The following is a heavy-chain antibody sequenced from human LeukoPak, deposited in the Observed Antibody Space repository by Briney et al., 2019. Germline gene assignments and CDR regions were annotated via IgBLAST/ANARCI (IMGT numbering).Heavy chain of an antibody. J-gene: IGHJ4*02. CDR1: GFTFSYYG. CDR3: AKDITRYGGNAVDY. D-gene: IGHD4-23*01. CDR2: ISYDGSDK. Sequence: PGRSLRLSCAASGFTFSYYGIHWVRQAPGKGLEWVAVISYDGSDKYYADSVKGRFTISRDNSKNTLYLQMNGLRAEDTAVYYCAKDITRYGGNAVDYWGQGTLVTVSS. V-gene: IGHV3-30*18.